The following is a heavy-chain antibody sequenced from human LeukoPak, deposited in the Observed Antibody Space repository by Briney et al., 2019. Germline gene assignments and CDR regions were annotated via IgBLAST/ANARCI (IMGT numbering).Heavy chain of an antibody. CDR2: IIPLLAVA. V-gene: IGHV1-69*04. Sequence: ASVTVSCKASGGTLTSYAISWVRQTPGQGLEWMGRIIPLLAVATHAQNFQGRVMITADISTSTAYMELSSLRSEDTAVYYCARDPYYFESAGYYPDWGQGTLVTVSS. D-gene: IGHD3-22*01. J-gene: IGHJ4*02. CDR1: GGTLTSYA. CDR3: ARDPYYFESAGYYPD.